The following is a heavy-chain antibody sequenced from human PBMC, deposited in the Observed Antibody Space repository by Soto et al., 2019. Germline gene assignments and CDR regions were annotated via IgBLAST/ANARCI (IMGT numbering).Heavy chain of an antibody. J-gene: IGHJ5*02. V-gene: IGHV3-33*01. CDR2: IWYDGSNK. CDR3: ARGVIAVAHSVLDP. D-gene: IGHD6-19*01. Sequence: GGSLRLSCAASGFSFSSYCMHWVRQAPGKGLEWVAVIWYDGSNKYYADSVKGRFTISRDNSKNTLYLQMNSLRAEDTAVYYCARGVIAVAHSVLDPWGQGTLVTVSS. CDR1: GFSFSSYC.